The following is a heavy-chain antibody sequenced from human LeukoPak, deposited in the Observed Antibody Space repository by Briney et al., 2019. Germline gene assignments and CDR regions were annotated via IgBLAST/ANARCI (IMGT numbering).Heavy chain of an antibody. Sequence: SETLSLTCTVSGGSISSYYWSWIRQPPGKGLEWIGYIYYSGSTNYNPSLKSRVTISVDTSKNQFCLKLSSVTAADTAVYYCARLTSGYDFNWSDPWGQGTLVTVSS. CDR1: GGSISSYY. CDR3: ARLTSGYDFNWSDP. V-gene: IGHV4-59*01. J-gene: IGHJ5*02. D-gene: IGHD5-12*01. CDR2: IYYSGST.